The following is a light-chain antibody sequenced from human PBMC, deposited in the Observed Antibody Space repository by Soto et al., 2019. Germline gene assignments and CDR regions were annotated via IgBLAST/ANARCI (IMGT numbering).Light chain of an antibody. CDR2: KAS. J-gene: IGKJ1*01. CDR1: QSISSW. V-gene: IGKV1-5*03. CDR3: QQYNSYSWT. Sequence: DIPMTQSPSTLSASVGDRVTITCRASQSISSWLAWYQQKPGKAPKLLIYKASSLESGVPSRFSGSGSGTESTVPISSLQHDDFATCYWQQYNSYSWTCGQGTKVEIK.